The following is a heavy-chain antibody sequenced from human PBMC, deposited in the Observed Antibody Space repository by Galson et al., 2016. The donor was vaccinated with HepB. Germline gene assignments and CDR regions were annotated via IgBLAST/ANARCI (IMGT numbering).Heavy chain of an antibody. CDR2: INSDGSNS. CDR3: VRNSAAVGH. CDR1: GFSLSNYW. V-gene: IGHV3-74*01. D-gene: IGHD4-23*01. J-gene: IGHJ4*02. Sequence: SLRLSCAASGFSLSNYWMHWARQAPGKGLVWVARINSDGSNSIYTDSVKGRFTISRDNAKNSLFLQLNSLRPEDTAVYFCVRNSAAVGHWGQGTLVTVPS.